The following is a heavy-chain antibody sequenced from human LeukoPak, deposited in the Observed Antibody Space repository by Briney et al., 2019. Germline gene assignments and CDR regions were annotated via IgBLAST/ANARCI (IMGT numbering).Heavy chain of an antibody. CDR2: ISSSSSTI. D-gene: IGHD6-19*01. V-gene: IGHV3-48*01. CDR3: ARDTVAGGSYYYYYGMDV. J-gene: IGHJ6*02. Sequence: GGSLRLSCAASGFTFSSYSMNWVRQAPGKGLEWVSYISSSSSTIYYADSVKGRFTISRDNAKNSLYLQMNSLRAEDTAVYYCARDTVAGGSYYYYYGMDVWGQGTTVTVSS. CDR1: GFTFSSYS.